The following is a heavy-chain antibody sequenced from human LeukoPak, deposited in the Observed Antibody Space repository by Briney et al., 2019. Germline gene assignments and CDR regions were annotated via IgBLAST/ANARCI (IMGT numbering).Heavy chain of an antibody. Sequence: PGGSLRLSCAVSGFTVSGDYMSWVRQAPGKGLEWVSVIYADFDTTDYADSVKGRFTISRDNSKNTLYLQMNSLRAEDTAVYYCAKDSPLYSGSLDWFDPWGQGTLVTVSS. D-gene: IGHD1-26*01. CDR2: IYADFDTT. CDR1: GFTVSGDY. J-gene: IGHJ5*02. V-gene: IGHV3-53*01. CDR3: AKDSPLYSGSLDWFDP.